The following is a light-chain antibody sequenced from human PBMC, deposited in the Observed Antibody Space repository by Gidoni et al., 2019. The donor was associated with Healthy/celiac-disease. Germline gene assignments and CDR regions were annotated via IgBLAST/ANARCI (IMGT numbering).Light chain of an antibody. J-gene: IGKJ3*01. V-gene: IGKV2-30*01. Sequence: DVVMTQSPLSLPVTLGQPASISCRSSQSLVDSDGNTYLNWFQQTPGQSPRRLIYTVSSRASGVPDRISGGGSGTVFTLRISRVAADGVGVYSCMQGNHWPFTFGPGTKVDIK. CDR3: MQGNHWPFT. CDR1: QSLVDSDGNTY. CDR2: TVS.